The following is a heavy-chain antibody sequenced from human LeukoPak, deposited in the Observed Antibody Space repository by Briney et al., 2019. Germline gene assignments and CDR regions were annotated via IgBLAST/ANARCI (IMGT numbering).Heavy chain of an antibody. Sequence: QSGGSLRLSCAASGFTFSSYAMSWVRQAPGKGLEWVSAISGSGGSTYYADSVKGRFTISRDNSKNTLYLQMNSLRAEDTAVYYCARERLRSSGWSEFDYWGQGTLVTVSS. D-gene: IGHD6-19*01. CDR2: ISGSGGST. CDR1: GFTFSSYA. V-gene: IGHV3-23*01. J-gene: IGHJ4*02. CDR3: ARERLRSSGWSEFDY.